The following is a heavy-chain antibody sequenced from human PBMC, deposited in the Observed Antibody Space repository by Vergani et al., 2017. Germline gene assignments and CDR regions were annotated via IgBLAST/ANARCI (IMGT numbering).Heavy chain of an antibody. D-gene: IGHD5-12*01. J-gene: IGHJ3*01. V-gene: IGHV3-49*03. CDR3: TKGSVYYHDSAGHGYDPYTGFDL. Sequence: EVQLVESGGDLVQPGRSLRLSCTASGFTFGYYAMDWFRQAPGQGLEWVGGIRSKAYGQATIYAASVKGRFTISRDNAKHSLFLEMHSLRFEDTAVYFCTKGSVYYHDSAGHGYDPYTGFDLWGQGTLVTVSS. CDR1: GFTFGYYA. CDR2: IRSKAYGQAT.